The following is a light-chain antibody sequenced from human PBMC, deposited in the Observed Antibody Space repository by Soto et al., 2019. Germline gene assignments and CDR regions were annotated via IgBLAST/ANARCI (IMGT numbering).Light chain of an antibody. J-gene: IGKJ5*01. CDR3: QQYGTSPIT. V-gene: IGKV3-20*01. CDR1: QRFSRSY. Sequence: EIVLTQSPGTLSLSPGERATLSCRASQRFSRSYLGWYQQKPGQAPRLLIYGTSSRATGIPDRFSGSGSGTDFTLTISRLEPEDFAVYYCQQYGTSPITFGQGTRLEI. CDR2: GTS.